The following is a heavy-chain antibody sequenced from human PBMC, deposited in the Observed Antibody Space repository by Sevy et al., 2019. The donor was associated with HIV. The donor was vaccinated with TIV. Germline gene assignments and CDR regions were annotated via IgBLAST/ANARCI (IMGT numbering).Heavy chain of an antibody. Sequence: ASVKVSCKASGGTFSSYAISWVRQAPGQGLEWMGGIIPIFGTANYAQTFQGRVTITADKSTSTAYMELSSLRSEDTAVYYCAISGTSGRDAFDIWGQGTMVTVSS. J-gene: IGHJ3*02. CDR2: IIPIFGTA. V-gene: IGHV1-69*06. CDR3: AISGTSGRDAFDI. CDR1: GGTFSSYA. D-gene: IGHD1-7*01.